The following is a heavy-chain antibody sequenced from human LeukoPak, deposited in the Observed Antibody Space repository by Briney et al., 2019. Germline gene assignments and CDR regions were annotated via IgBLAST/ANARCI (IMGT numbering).Heavy chain of an antibody. J-gene: IGHJ4*02. CDR3: AKAYGSGSNGVYHFDY. Sequence: PGGSLRLSCAASEFTFSSYAMTWVRQAPGKGLEWVSVISGSGGSIYYADFVKGRFTISRDNSKNTLYLQMNSLAVEDTAVYYCAKAYGSGSNGVYHFDYWGQGTLVTVAS. V-gene: IGHV3-23*01. CDR2: ISGSGGSI. CDR1: EFTFSSYA. D-gene: IGHD3-10*01.